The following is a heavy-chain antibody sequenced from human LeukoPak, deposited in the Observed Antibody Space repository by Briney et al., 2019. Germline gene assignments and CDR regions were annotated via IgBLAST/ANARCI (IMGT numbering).Heavy chain of an antibody. CDR1: GFTFSSYG. J-gene: IGHJ4*02. Sequence: GGSLRLSCAASGFTFSSYGMHWVRQAPGKGLEWVAVISYDGSNKYYADSVKGRFTISRDNAKNSLYLQMNSLRDEDTAVYYCARDPLDYWGQGTLVTVSS. CDR2: ISYDGSNK. CDR3: ARDPLDY. V-gene: IGHV3-30*03.